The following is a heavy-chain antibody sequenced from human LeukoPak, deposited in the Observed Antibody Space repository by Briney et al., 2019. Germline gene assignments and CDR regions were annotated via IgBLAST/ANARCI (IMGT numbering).Heavy chain of an antibody. V-gene: IGHV5-51*01. CDR2: IYPGDSDT. CDR1: GYSFTSYW. D-gene: IGHD6-13*01. Sequence: GESLKISCKGSGYSFTSYWIGWVRQMPGKGLEWMGIIYPGDSDTRYSPSFQGQVTISADKSISTAYLQWSSLKASDTAMYYCARGGSSSWYIAPFDYWGQGTLVTVSS. J-gene: IGHJ4*02. CDR3: ARGGSSSWYIAPFDY.